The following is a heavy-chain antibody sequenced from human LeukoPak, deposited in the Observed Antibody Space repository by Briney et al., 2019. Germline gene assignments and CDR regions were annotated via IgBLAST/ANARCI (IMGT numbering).Heavy chain of an antibody. CDR2: ISSSSSYI. J-gene: IGHJ5*02. V-gene: IGHV3-21*01. CDR1: GFTFSSYS. CDR3: ARGLGPHWFDP. D-gene: IGHD3-16*01. Sequence: GGSLRLSCAASGFTFSSYSMNWVRQAPGKGLEWVSSISSSSSYIYYADSVKGRFTFSRDNAKNSLYLQMNSLRGEYTAVYYCARGLGPHWFDPWGQRTLVTVSS.